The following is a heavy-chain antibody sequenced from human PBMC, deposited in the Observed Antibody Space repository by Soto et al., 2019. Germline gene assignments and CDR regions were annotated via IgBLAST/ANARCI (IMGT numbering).Heavy chain of an antibody. J-gene: IGHJ4*02. CDR2: INNDGSSA. CDR3: ARGGVIHGWDRFDH. D-gene: IGHD1-26*01. CDR1: GFTFSSYW. Sequence: EVQLVESGGDLVQPGGSLRLSCVASGFTFSSYWMHWVRQAPGKGLVWVSRINNDGSSATYADSVKGRFTISRDNVKNTLYVQMKSLRGEDRGVYYCARGGVIHGWDRFDHWGQGTLVTVSS. V-gene: IGHV3-74*01.